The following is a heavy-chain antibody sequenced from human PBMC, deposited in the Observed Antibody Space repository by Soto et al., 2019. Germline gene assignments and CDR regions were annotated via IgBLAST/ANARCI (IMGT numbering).Heavy chain of an antibody. Sequence: PSETLSLTCTVSGCSISSSSYYWGWIRQPPGKGLEWIGSIYYSGSTYYNPSLKSRVTISVDTSKNQFSLKLSSVTAADTAVYYCARGDRYQLLFRVNHYFDYWGQGTLVTVSS. V-gene: IGHV4-39*01. J-gene: IGHJ4*02. CDR2: IYYSGST. CDR3: ARGDRYQLLFRVNHYFDY. D-gene: IGHD2-2*01. CDR1: GCSISSSSYY.